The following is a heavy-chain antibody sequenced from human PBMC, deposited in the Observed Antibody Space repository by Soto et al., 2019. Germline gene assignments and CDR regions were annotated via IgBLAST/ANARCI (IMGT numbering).Heavy chain of an antibody. CDR2: IYYSGST. J-gene: IGHJ6*02. V-gene: IGHV4-61*01. CDR3: ARDRQIVSTYYYYGMDV. Sequence: QVQLQESGPGLVKPSETLSLTCTVSGGSVSSGSYYWSWIRQPPGKGLEWIGYIYYSGSTNYNPSLKRRVTIAVDTSNNQFSLKLSSVTAADTVVYYCARDRQIVSTYYYYGMDVWGQGTTVTVSS. D-gene: IGHD5-12*01. CDR1: GGSVSSGSYY.